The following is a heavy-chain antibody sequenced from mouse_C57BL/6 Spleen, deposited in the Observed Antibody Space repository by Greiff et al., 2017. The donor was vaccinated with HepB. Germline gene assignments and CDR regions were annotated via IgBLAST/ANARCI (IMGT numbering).Heavy chain of an antibody. CDR1: GFNIKDDY. D-gene: IGHD1-1*01. J-gene: IGHJ3*01. CDR3: TTGTTVVETAY. CDR2: IDPENGDT. Sequence: EVQLQQSGAELVRPGASVKLSCTASGFNIKDDYMHWVKQRPEQGLEWIGWIDPENGDTEYASKFQGKATITADTSSNTAYLQLSSLTSEGTAVYYCTTGTTVVETAYWGQGTLVTVSA. V-gene: IGHV14-4*01.